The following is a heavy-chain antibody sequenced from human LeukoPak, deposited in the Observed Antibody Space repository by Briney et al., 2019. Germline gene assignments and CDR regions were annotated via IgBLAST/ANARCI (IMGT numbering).Heavy chain of an antibody. J-gene: IGHJ4*02. Sequence: SETLSLTCTVSGGSISNYYWSWIRQPPGKGLEWIGYISYSGSTNHNPSLKSRVTISVDTSKNQFSLKLSSVTAADTAVYYCARHTTSGWYQVVYWGQGTLVAVSS. CDR3: ARHTTSGWYQVVY. CDR2: ISYSGST. V-gene: IGHV4-59*01. D-gene: IGHD6-19*01. CDR1: GGSISNYY.